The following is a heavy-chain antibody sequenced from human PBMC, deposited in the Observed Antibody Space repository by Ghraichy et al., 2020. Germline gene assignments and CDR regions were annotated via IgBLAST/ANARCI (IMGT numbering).Heavy chain of an antibody. D-gene: IGHD3-22*01. J-gene: IGHJ6*02. V-gene: IGHV3-66*01. CDR1: GLSVSGNY. Sequence: GESLNISCAASGLSVSGNYMSWVRQAPGKGLEWVSLTYSDCNTDYADSVKGRFTISRDSSKNTVYLQMSSLRAEDTAVYYFARDRMYDASGYYFYYYGMDFWGQGTMVTVSS. CDR3: ARDRMYDASGYYFYYYGMDF. CDR2: TYSDCNT.